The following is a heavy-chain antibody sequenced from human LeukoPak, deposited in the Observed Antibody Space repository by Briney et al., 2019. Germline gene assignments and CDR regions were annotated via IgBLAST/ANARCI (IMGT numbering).Heavy chain of an antibody. V-gene: IGHV3-20*04. CDR3: ARTTVTVTTGNFDY. D-gene: IGHD4-11*01. Sequence: GGSLRLSCAASGSTFDDYGMSWVRQAPGKGLEWVSGINWNGGSTGYADSVKGRFTISRDNAKNSLYLQMNSLRAEDTALYYCARTTVTVTTGNFDYWGQGTLVTVSS. CDR2: INWNGGST. CDR1: GSTFDDYG. J-gene: IGHJ4*02.